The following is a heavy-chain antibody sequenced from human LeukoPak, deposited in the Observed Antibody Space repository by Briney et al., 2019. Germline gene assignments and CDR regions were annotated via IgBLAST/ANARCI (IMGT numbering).Heavy chain of an antibody. J-gene: IGHJ3*02. D-gene: IGHD2-8*01. Sequence: ASVKVSCKASGYTFTNYYIHWVRQAPGQGLEWMGIINPSGSSTSYAQKFQGRVTMTRDTSTSTVYMELSSLRSEDTDVYYCAGGTTNTKGAFDMWGQGTMVTVSS. CDR3: AGGTTNTKGAFDM. V-gene: IGHV1-46*01. CDR2: INPSGSST. CDR1: GYTFTNYY.